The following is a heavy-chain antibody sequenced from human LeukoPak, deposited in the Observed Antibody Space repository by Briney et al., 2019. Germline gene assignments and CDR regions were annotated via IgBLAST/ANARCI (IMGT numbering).Heavy chain of an antibody. J-gene: IGHJ5*02. Sequence: SVKVSCKASGFTFTSSAMQWVGQARGQRLEWIGWIVVGSGNTNYAQKFQERVTITRDMSTSTAYMELSSLRSEDTAVYYCAAGDIAAAGTVPWGQGTLVTVSS. CDR1: GFTFTSSA. V-gene: IGHV1-58*02. CDR3: AAGDIAAAGTVP. CDR2: IVVGSGNT. D-gene: IGHD6-13*01.